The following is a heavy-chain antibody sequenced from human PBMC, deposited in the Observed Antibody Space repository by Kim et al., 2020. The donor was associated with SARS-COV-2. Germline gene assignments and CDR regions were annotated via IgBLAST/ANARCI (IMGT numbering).Heavy chain of an antibody. D-gene: IGHD3-9*01. Sequence: GGSLRLSCAASGFTFSSYSMNWVRQAPGKGLEWVSSISSSSSYIYYADSVKGRFTISRDNAKNSLYLQMNSLRAEDTAVYYCAREYQERGGALRYFDWAPYYYYGMDVWGQGTTVTVSS. CDR3: AREYQERGGALRYFDWAPYYYYGMDV. CDR1: GFTFSSYS. CDR2: ISSSSSYI. J-gene: IGHJ6*02. V-gene: IGHV3-21*04.